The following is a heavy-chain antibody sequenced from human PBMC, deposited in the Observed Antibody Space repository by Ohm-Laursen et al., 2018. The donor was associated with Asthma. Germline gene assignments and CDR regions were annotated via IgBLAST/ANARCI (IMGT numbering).Heavy chain of an antibody. V-gene: IGHV3-33*01. D-gene: IGHD6-19*01. CDR3: ARDFFSSGSPDY. J-gene: IGHJ4*02. Sequence: SLRLSCAASGFTFSSYGMHWVRQAPGKGLEWVAVIWYDGSNKYYADSVKGRFTISRDNPKNTLYLQMNSLRAEDTAVYYCARDFFSSGSPDYWGQGTLVTVSS. CDR2: IWYDGSNK. CDR1: GFTFSSYG.